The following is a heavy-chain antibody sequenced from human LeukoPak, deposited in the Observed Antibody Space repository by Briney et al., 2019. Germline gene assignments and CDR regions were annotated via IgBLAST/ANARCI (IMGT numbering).Heavy chain of an antibody. J-gene: IGHJ4*02. CDR3: ARGYDFWSGYYSPFDY. CDR1: GGTFSSYA. D-gene: IGHD3-3*01. Sequence: ASVTVSCKASGGTFSSYAISWVRQAPGQGREGMGWISAYNGNTNYAQKLQGRVTMTTDTSTSTAYMELRSLRADDTAVYYCARGYDFWSGYYSPFDYWGQGTLVTVSS. V-gene: IGHV1-18*01. CDR2: ISAYNGNT.